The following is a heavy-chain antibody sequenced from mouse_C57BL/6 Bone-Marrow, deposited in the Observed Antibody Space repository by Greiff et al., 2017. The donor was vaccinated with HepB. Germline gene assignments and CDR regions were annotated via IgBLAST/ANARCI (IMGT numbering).Heavy chain of an antibody. V-gene: IGHV8-12*01. D-gene: IGHD2-3*01. CDR1: GFSLSTSGMG. CDR2: IYWDDDK. CDR3: ARREDDGYSRGHWYFDV. Sequence: QVTLKECGPGILQSSQTLSLTCSFSGFSLSTSGMGVSWIRQPSGKGLEWLAHIYWDDDKRYNPSLKSRLTISKDTSRNQVFLKITSVDTADTATYYCARREDDGYSRGHWYFDVWGTGTTVTVSS. J-gene: IGHJ1*03.